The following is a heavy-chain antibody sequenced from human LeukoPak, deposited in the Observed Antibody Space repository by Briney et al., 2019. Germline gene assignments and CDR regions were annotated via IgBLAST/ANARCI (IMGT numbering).Heavy chain of an antibody. V-gene: IGHV1-69*13. D-gene: IGHD3-3*01. CDR2: IIPIFGTA. Sequence: GASVKVSCKASGGTFSSYAISWVRQAPGQGLEWMGGIIPIFGTANYAQKFQGRVTITADESTSTAYMELSSLRSEDTAVYYCARGPIFGVVITKDDAFDIWGQGTMVTVSS. CDR3: ARGPIFGVVITKDDAFDI. J-gene: IGHJ3*02. CDR1: GGTFSSYA.